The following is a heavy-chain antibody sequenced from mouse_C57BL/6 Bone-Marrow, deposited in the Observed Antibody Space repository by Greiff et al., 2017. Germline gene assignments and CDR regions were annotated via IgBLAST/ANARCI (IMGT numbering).Heavy chain of an antibody. CDR2: ISNLAYSI. D-gene: IGHD2-4*01. CDR3: ARQAPYDYDGEGYAMDY. J-gene: IGHJ4*01. V-gene: IGHV5-15*01. Sequence: EVQLVESGGGLVQPGGSLKLSCAASGFTFSDYGMAWVRQAPRTGPEWVAFISNLAYSIYYADTVTGRFTISRENAKNTLYLEMSSLRSEDTAMYYCARQAPYDYDGEGYAMDYWGQGTSVTVSS. CDR1: GFTFSDYG.